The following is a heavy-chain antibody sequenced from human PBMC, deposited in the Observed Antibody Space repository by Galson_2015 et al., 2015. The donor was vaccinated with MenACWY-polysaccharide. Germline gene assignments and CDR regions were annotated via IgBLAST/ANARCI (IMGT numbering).Heavy chain of an antibody. D-gene: IGHD3-10*01. CDR2: IKQDGSET. CDR1: GFTSSNYW. CDR3: ASAVWGDSWDY. J-gene: IGHJ4*02. Sequence: SLRLSCAASGFTSSNYWMRWVRQAPGKGLEGLANIKQDGSETYYVDSVKGRFTISRDNAKNSLYLEMNNLRAEDTAVYYCASAVWGDSWDYWGQGTLVTVSS. V-gene: IGHV3-7*01.